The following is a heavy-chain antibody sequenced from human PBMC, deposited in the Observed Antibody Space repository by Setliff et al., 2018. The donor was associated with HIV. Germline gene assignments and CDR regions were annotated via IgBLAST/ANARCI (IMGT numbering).Heavy chain of an antibody. V-gene: IGHV3-7*01. CDR2: IKQDGSEK. Sequence: GGSLRLSCAASGFTFSSYGLHWVRQAPGKGLEWVANIKQDGSEKYYVDSVKGRFTISRDNAKNSLYLQMNSLRAEDTAVYYCATDIVATLDYWGQGTLVTVSS. CDR1: GFTFSSYG. D-gene: IGHD5-12*01. CDR3: ATDIVATLDY. J-gene: IGHJ4*02.